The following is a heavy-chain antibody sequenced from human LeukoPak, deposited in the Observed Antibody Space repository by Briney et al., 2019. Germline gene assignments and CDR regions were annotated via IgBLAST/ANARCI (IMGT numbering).Heavy chain of an antibody. Sequence: PGGSLRLSCAASGFTFSSYSMNWVRQAPGKGLEWASSISSSSSYIYYADSVKGRFTISRDNAKNSLYLQMNSLRAEDTAVYYCARDQVRVGATTRNDYWGQGTLVTVSS. V-gene: IGHV3-21*01. J-gene: IGHJ4*02. CDR1: GFTFSSYS. CDR2: ISSSSSYI. CDR3: ARDQVRVGATTRNDY. D-gene: IGHD1-26*01.